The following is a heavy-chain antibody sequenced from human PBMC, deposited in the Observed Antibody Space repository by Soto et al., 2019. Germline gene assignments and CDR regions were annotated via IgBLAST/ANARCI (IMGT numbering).Heavy chain of an antibody. J-gene: IGHJ5*02. D-gene: IGHD5-12*01. CDR2: INHRGST. V-gene: IGHV4-34*02. Sequence: QVHLQQSGAGLLKPSETLSLTCAVYGESCIGYYWTWIRQPPGKGLEWIGEINHRGSTNYNPALKSRVTISIVTSKNQFSLKLTSVTAADTSVYYCARTDLVTTKWFEPWGQGTLVTVYS. CDR1: GESCIGYY. CDR3: ARTDLVTTKWFEP.